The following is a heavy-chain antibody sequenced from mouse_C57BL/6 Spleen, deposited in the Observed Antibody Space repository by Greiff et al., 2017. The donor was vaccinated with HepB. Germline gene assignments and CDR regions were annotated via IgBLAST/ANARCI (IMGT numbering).Heavy chain of an antibody. V-gene: IGHV1-22*01. CDR3: ARGGYYYGSSYGAYYAMDY. CDR2: INPNNGGT. Sequence: EVQLQQSGPELVKPGASVKMSCKASGYTFTDYNMHWVKQSHGKSLEWIGYINPNNGGTSYNQKFKGKATLTVNKSSSTAYMELRSLTSEDSAVYYCARGGYYYGSSYGAYYAMDYWGQGTSVTVSS. CDR1: GYTFTDYN. J-gene: IGHJ4*01. D-gene: IGHD1-1*01.